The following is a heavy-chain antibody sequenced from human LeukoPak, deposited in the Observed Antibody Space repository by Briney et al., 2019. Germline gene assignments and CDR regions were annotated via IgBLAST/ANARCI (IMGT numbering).Heavy chain of an antibody. CDR3: ARDIPRDYYGSGSPQTPFDY. D-gene: IGHD3-10*01. J-gene: IGHJ4*02. Sequence: ASVKVSCKASGYTFTTYAMNWVRQAPGQGLEWMGWISAYNGNTYYAQKLQGRVTMTTDTSTGTAYMELRSLRSDDTAVYYCARDIPRDYYGSGSPQTPFDYWGQGTLVTVSS. CDR1: GYTFTTYA. CDR2: ISAYNGNT. V-gene: IGHV1-18*01.